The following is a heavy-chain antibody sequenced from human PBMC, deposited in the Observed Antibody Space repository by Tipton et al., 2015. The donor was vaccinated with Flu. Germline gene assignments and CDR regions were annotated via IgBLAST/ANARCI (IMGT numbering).Heavy chain of an antibody. J-gene: IGHJ6*01. V-gene: IGHV3-13*01. CDR1: GFTFSSYG. CDR3: ARGALPDSNWYNGLDV. D-gene: IGHD6-13*01. CDR2: IGTSGDT. Sequence: QLVQSGGGLIQPGGSLRLSCAASGFTFSSYGMHWIRQATGKGLEWVSGIGTSGDTYYAGSVKGRFTISRDNAKNSLFLQMKSLRAGDTAVYYCARGALPDSNWYNGLDVWGQGTTVTVFS.